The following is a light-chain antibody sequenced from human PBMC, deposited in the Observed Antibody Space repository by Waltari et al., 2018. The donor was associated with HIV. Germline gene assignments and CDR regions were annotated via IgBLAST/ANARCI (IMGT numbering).Light chain of an antibody. V-gene: IGLV1-44*01. J-gene: IGLJ3*02. CDR3: AAWDDKLGGWV. CDR2: NND. Sequence: SLLPKPPSASGPPGPRVTTSCSGRYSTLGSHPQRSHQQLPGSAPRALIYNNDQRPAGVPDRFSGAKSGTAASLEIRGLQCEDQGDDYCAAWDDKLGGWVFGGGTRLTVL. CDR1: YSTLGSHP.